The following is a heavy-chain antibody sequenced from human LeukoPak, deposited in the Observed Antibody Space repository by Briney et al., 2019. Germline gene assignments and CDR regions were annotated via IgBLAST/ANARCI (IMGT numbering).Heavy chain of an antibody. CDR2: INTDGSST. CDR3: ARGGGGYYYYYGMDV. J-gene: IGHJ6*02. Sequence: PGGSLRLSCAASGFTFSIYWMDWVRQAPGKGLVWVSRINTDGSSTSYADSVKGRFTISRDNAKNTLYLQMNSLRAEDTAVYYCARGGGGYYYYYGMDVWGQGITVTVSS. V-gene: IGHV3-74*01. D-gene: IGHD3-16*01. CDR1: GFTFSIYW.